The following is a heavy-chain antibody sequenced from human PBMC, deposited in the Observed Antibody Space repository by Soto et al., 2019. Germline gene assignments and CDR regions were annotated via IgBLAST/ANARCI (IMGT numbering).Heavy chain of an antibody. D-gene: IGHD4-4*01. CDR2: IYHSGST. J-gene: IGHJ4*02. Sequence: PSETLSLTCAVSGGSISSGGYSWSWIRQPPGKGLEWIGYIYHSGSTYYNPSLKSRVTISVDRSKNQFSLKLSSVTAADTAVYYCARGTDYSNLGYFDYWGQGTLVTVSS. CDR1: GGSISSGGYS. CDR3: ARGTDYSNLGYFDY. V-gene: IGHV4-30-2*01.